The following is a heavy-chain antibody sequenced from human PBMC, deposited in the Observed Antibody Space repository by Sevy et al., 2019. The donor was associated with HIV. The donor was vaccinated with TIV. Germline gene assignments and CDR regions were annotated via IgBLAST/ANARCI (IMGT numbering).Heavy chain of an antibody. V-gene: IGHV4-59*01. J-gene: IGHJ5*02. CDR3: ARAYGSGKWGWFDP. CDR1: GGSISSYY. CDR2: IYYSGST. Sequence: SETLSLTCTVSGGSISSYYWSWIQQPPGKGLEWIGYIYYSGSTNYNPSLKSRVTISVDTSKNQFSLKLFSVTAADTAVYYCARAYGSGKWGWFDPWGQGTLVTVSS. D-gene: IGHD3-10*01.